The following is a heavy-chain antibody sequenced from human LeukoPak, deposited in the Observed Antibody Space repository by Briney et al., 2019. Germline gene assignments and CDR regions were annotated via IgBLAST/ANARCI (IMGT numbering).Heavy chain of an antibody. CDR3: VSLIVGATSLDY. D-gene: IGHD1-26*01. V-gene: IGHV1-69*13. CDR2: IIPIFGTA. CDR1: GGTFSSYA. Sequence: SVKVSCKASGGTFSSYAISWVRQAPGQGLEWMGGIIPIFGTANYAQKFQGRVTITADESTSTAYMELSSLRSEDTAVYYCVSLIVGATSLDYWGQGTLVTVSS. J-gene: IGHJ4*02.